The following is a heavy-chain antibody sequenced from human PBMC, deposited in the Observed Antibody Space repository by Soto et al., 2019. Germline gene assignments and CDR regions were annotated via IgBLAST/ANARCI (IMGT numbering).Heavy chain of an antibody. V-gene: IGHV4-59*01. CDR3: ARDKRGTQQLDY. D-gene: IGHD6-13*01. CDR2: IYYSGST. J-gene: IGHJ4*02. Sequence: SETLSLTCTVSGGSISSYYWSWIRQPPGKGLEWIGYIYYSGSTNYNPSLKSRVTISVDTSKNQFSLKLSSVTAADTAVYYCARDKRGTQQLDYWGQGTLVTVSS. CDR1: GGSISSYY.